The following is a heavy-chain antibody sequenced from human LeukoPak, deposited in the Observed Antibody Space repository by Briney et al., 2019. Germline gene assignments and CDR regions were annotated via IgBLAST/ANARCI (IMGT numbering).Heavy chain of an antibody. CDR1: GFTFSSYS. CDR3: ARDWAAGPFDY. D-gene: IGHD6-19*01. J-gene: IGHJ4*02. V-gene: IGHV3-21*01. CDR2: ISGSSSYI. Sequence: GGSLRLSCAASGFTFSSYSMNWVRQAPGKGLEWVSSISGSSSYIYYADSVKGRFTISRDNAKNSLYLQMNSLRAEDTAVYYCARDWAAGPFDYWGQGTLVTVSS.